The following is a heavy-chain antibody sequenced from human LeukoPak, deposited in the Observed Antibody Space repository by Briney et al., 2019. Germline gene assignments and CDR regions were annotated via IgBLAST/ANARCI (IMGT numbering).Heavy chain of an antibody. J-gene: IGHJ6*04. CDR1: GFTFSSYS. Sequence: GGSLRLSCAASGFTFSSYSMNWVRQAPGKGLEWVSSISSSSSYIYYADSVKGRFTISRDNAKNSLYLQMNSLRAEDTAVYYCARDEVVPAATNYYYYYGMDVWGEGTTVTVSS. V-gene: IGHV3-21*01. CDR2: ISSSSSYI. D-gene: IGHD2-2*01. CDR3: ARDEVVPAATNYYYYYGMDV.